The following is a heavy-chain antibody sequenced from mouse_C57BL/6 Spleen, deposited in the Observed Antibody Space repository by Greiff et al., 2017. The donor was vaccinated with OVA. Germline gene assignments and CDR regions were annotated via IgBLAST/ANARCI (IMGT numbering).Heavy chain of an antibody. D-gene: IGHD3-2*01. CDR3: NTDSSGD. CDR1: GFTIKDDY. CDR2: IDPDNGDT. Sequence: EVKLQESGAELVRPGASVKLSCTASGFTIKDDYMHWVKQRPEQGLEWIGWIDPDNGDTESASKFPGTATITADTSSNTAYLQLSSLTAEDTAVYYCNTDSSGDWGQGTTLTVSS. J-gene: IGHJ2*01. V-gene: IGHV14-4*01.